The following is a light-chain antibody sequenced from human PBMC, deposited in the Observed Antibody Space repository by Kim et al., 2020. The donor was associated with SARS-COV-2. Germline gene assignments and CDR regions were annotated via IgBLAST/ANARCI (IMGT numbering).Light chain of an antibody. Sequence: LSQGERATLSGRASQSVGHYLAWYQQKPGQAPRLLIYDASNRATAIPDRFTGSGSGTDFTLTIGSLEPEDCAVYFCQQRNNWPQTFGQGTKVDIK. V-gene: IGKV3-11*01. CDR3: QQRNNWPQT. CDR1: QSVGHY. J-gene: IGKJ1*01. CDR2: DAS.